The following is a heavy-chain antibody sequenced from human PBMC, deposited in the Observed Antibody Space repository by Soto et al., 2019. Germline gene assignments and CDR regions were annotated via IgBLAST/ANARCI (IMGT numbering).Heavy chain of an antibody. CDR1: GFTFSNYA. CDR3: ARRRDASGSYFDS. J-gene: IGHJ4*02. CDR2: INDSGGST. Sequence: GGSLRLSCAASGFTFSNYAMSWVRQAPGKGLEWVSAINDSGGSTYSADSVKGRFTISRDNSKNTLYLQMNSLRADDTAVSYCARRRDASGSYFDSWGQGTLVTVSS. V-gene: IGHV3-23*01. D-gene: IGHD3-10*01.